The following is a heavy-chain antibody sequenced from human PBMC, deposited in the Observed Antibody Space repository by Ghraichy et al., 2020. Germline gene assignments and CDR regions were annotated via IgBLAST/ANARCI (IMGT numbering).Heavy chain of an antibody. CDR3: TRVSLGSGSYSVSGGYYYCMDV. Sequence: GGSLRLSCTASGFTFGDYAMSWFRQAPGKGLEWVGFIRSKAYGGTTEYAASVKGRFTISRDDSKSIAYLQMNSLKTEDTAVYYCTRVSLGSGSYSVSGGYYYCMDVWGQGTTVTVSS. CDR1: GFTFGDYA. J-gene: IGHJ6*02. D-gene: IGHD1-26*01. CDR2: IRSKAYGGTT. V-gene: IGHV3-49*03.